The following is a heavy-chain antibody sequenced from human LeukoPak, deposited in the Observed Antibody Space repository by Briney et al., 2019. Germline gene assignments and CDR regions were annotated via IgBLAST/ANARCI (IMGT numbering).Heavy chain of an antibody. V-gene: IGHV3-21*01. J-gene: IGHJ6*03. CDR2: ISASGSYK. D-gene: IGHD1-14*01. Sequence: GGSLRLSCAASGFTFSSYGMHWVRQAPGKGLEWVSSISASGSYKYFAASVRGRFAVSRDNAKNSLFLQMDSLRAEDTAVYYCARASEYYFHMDVWGNGTAVTVSS. CDR3: ARASEYYFHMDV. CDR1: GFTFSSYG.